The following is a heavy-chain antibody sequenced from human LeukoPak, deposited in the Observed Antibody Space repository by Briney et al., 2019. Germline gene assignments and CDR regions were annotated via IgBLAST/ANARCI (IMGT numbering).Heavy chain of an antibody. CDR3: AKDPTSYQGDY. J-gene: IGHJ4*02. V-gene: IGHV3-23*01. CDR1: GFTFSSYA. Sequence: PGGSLRLSYAASGFTFSSYAMSWVRQAPGKGLEWVSAISGSGGSTYYADSVKSRFAISRDNSKNTLYLQMNSLRAEDTAVYYCAKDPTSYQGDYWGQGTLVTVSS. CDR2: ISGSGGST. D-gene: IGHD2-2*01.